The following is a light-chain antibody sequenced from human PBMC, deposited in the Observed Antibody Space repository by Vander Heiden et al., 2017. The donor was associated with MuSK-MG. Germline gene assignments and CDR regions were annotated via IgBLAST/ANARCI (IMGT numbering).Light chain of an antibody. CDR1: SSDVGGYNY. V-gene: IGLV2-14*01. J-gene: IGLJ3*02. CDR3: SSHTSSSTWV. Sequence: QSALPQPASVSVPPGQPTTISCTGTSSDVGGYNYVSWYQQHPGKAPKLMIYEVSNRPSGVSNRFSGSKSGNTASLSISGLQAEDEADYYCSSHTSSSTWVFGGGTKLTVL. CDR2: EVS.